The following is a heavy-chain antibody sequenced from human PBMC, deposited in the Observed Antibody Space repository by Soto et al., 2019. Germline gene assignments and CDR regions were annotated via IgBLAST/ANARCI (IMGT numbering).Heavy chain of an antibody. J-gene: IGHJ5*02. CDR2: IYWDDDK. CDR3: AHSYGGRCGGDCYSYILVAPFDP. Sequence: SGPTLVNPTQTLTLTCTFSGFSLSTSGVGVGWIRQPPGKALEWLALIYWDDDKRYSPSLKSRLTITKDTSKNQVVLTMTNMDPVDTATYYCAHSYGGRCGGDCYSYILVAPFDPWGQGTLVTVSS. V-gene: IGHV2-5*02. CDR1: GFSLSTSGVG. D-gene: IGHD2-21*02.